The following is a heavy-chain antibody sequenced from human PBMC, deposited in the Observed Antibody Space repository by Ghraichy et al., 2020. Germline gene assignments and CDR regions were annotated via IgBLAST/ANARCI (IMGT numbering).Heavy chain of an antibody. J-gene: IGHJ3*02. CDR1: GFTFSSYA. CDR3: AKDPHLRFLEWLENAFDI. CDR2: ISGSGGST. D-gene: IGHD3-3*01. Sequence: RGSLRLSCAASGFTFSSYAMSWVRQAPGKGLEWVSAISGSGGSTYYADSVKGRFTISRDNSKNTLYLQMNSLRAEDTAVYYCAKDPHLRFLEWLENAFDIWGQGTMVTVSS. V-gene: IGHV3-23*01.